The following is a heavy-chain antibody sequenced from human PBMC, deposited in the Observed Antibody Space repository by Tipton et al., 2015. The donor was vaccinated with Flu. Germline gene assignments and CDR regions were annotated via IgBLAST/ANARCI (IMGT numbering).Heavy chain of an antibody. CDR3: AKDSSDYGDYVNDY. D-gene: IGHD4-17*01. Sequence: RSLRLSCAASGFTFSSYGMHWVRQAPGKGLEWVAVISYDGSNKYYADSVKGRFTTSRDNSKNTLYLQMNSLRAEDTAVYYCAKDSSDYGDYVNDYWGQGTLVTVSS. CDR1: GFTFSSYG. CDR2: ISYDGSNK. J-gene: IGHJ4*02. V-gene: IGHV3-30*18.